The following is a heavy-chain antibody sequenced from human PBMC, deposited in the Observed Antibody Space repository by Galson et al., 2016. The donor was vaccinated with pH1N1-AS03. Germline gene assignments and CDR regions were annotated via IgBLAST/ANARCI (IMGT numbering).Heavy chain of an antibody. CDR1: GFRFTPYW. Sequence: QSGAEVKKPGESLMISCKASGFRFTPYWIAWVRQMPGKGLEWMGIIYPGDSDTRYSPSFQGHVTISADASISTAYLQWSSLKASDTAIYYCARRGHCTGISCYDLDSWGQGTMVTVSS. CDR2: IYPGDSDT. CDR3: ARRGHCTGISCYDLDS. D-gene: IGHD2-2*01. V-gene: IGHV5-51*03. J-gene: IGHJ4*02.